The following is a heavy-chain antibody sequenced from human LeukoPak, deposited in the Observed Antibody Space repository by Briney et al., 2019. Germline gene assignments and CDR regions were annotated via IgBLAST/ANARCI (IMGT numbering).Heavy chain of an antibody. V-gene: IGHV3-11*01. CDR3: AKGRSVGATCFDY. D-gene: IGHD1-26*01. J-gene: IGHJ4*02. CDR1: GFTFSNYY. Sequence: GGSLRLSCAASGFTFSNYYMSWIRQAPGKGLEWVSYINTIGTTIYYADSLKGRFTISRDNAKNSLSLQMDSLRAEDTAVYYCAKGRSVGATCFDYWGQGTLVTVSS. CDR2: INTIGTTI.